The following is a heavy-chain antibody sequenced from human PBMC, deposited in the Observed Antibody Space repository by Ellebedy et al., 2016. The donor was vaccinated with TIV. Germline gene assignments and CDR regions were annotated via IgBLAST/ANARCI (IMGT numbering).Heavy chain of an antibody. CDR3: ATGKPFEY. D-gene: IGHD1-14*01. V-gene: IGHV3-64*01. J-gene: IGHJ4*02. CDR1: GFTFSSAA. CDR2: ITSNGVYT. Sequence: GESLKISCVASGFTFSSAAMHWVRQAPGKGLEYVSAITSNGVYTYYGNSVKGRFTVSRDNYKNTLYLQMGSLRPEDMAVYYCATGKPFEYWGQGTLVTVSS.